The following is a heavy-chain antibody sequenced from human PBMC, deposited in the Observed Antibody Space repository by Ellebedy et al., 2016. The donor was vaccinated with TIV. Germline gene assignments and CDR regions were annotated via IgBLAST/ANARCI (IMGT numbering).Heavy chain of an antibody. CDR3: AGSTTKTTMPY. CDR2: IHSGGST. D-gene: IGHD4-11*01. V-gene: IGHV3-53*01. CDR1: EFTVSSNF. J-gene: IGHJ4*02. Sequence: PGGSLRLSCAASEFTVSSNFMSWVRQAPGKRLEWVSVIHSGGSTYHTDSVKGRFTTSRDNSKNTLYLHMTSLRAEDTAVDYCAGSTTKTTMPYWGQGTLVTVSS.